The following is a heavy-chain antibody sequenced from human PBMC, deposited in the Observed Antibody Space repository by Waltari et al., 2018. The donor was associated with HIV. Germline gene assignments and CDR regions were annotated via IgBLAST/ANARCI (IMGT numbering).Heavy chain of an antibody. V-gene: IGHV3-21*01. CDR1: CVPFHSHS. J-gene: IGHJ5*02. CDR2: ISSSGTFT. Sequence: EAQLVESGGGAVKPGGSLRPPCSASCVPFHSHSPDWVRQAPGKGQEWISSISSSGTFTHYEDSVKGRFTISRDNANKSVYLQMNSLRAEDTAVYYCARDSRDNSWSLNFFDPWGQGTLVTVSS. CDR3: ARDSRDNSWSLNFFDP. D-gene: IGHD6-13*01.